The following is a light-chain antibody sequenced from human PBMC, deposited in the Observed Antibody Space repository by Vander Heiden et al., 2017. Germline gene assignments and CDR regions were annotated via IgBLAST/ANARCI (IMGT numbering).Light chain of an antibody. Sequence: DVRLTQSPSTLSASVGDRVTISCRANQNIDLWLAWYQQRPGNAPRLMIYKASTLQSGVPSRNSGSGSGTEFSLTISNLQPEDSAIYYCQQYDKSWTFGPGTRVQVK. CDR2: KAS. CDR3: QQYDKSWT. J-gene: IGKJ1*01. CDR1: QNIDLW. V-gene: IGKV1-5*03.